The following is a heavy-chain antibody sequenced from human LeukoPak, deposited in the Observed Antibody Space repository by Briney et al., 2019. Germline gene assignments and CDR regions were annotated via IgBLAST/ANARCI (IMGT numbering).Heavy chain of an antibody. J-gene: IGHJ3*02. CDR3: ARARGGGLRFLRGAFDI. D-gene: IGHD3-3*01. V-gene: IGHV4-30-4*08. CDR2: IYYSGST. Sequence: SQTLSLTCTVSGGSISSGDYYWSWIRQPPGKGLEWIGYIYYSGSTYYNPSLKSRVTISVDTSKNQFSLKLSSVTAADTAVYYWARARGGGLRFLRGAFDIWGQGTMVTVSS. CDR1: GGSISSGDYY.